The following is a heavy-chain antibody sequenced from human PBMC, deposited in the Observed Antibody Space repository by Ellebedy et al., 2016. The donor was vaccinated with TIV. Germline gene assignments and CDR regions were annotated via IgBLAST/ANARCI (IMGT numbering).Heavy chain of an antibody. V-gene: IGHV3-23*01. CDR2: ISGGDGST. D-gene: IGHD4-23*01. CDR1: GFTFRSYA. J-gene: IGHJ4*02. Sequence: PGGSLRLSCAASGFTFRSYAMSWVRQAPGKGLEWVSDISGGDGSTYNTDSVKGRFTISRDDSKNNLYLEMNSLRAEDTAVYYCAKSRPGAARTAVVFDCWGQGTLVTVSS. CDR3: AKSRPGAARTAVVFDC.